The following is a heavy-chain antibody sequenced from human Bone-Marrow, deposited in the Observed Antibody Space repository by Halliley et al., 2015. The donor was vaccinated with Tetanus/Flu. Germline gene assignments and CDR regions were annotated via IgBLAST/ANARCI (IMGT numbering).Heavy chain of an antibody. CDR3: ARLFCSSPSCYERFDY. D-gene: IGHD2-2*01. Sequence: TYPGDSDPTYGPSFQGRVSTAVDRSVNTAYLQWSSLKASDTAMYYCARLFCSSPSCYERFDYWGQGTQVTVSS. CDR2: TYPGDSDP. V-gene: IGHV5-51*01. J-gene: IGHJ4*02.